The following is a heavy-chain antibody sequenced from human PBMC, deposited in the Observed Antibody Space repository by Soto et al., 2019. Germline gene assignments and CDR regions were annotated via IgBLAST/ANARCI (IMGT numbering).Heavy chain of an antibody. CDR3: AKDRLVQWPRVTGS. CDR1: GFTFISYA. J-gene: IGHJ5*02. Sequence: EVHLLESGGGLVQPGGSRRLSCAASGFTFISYAMNWVRQAPGKGLEWVSGISGSGGGTYYADSVKGRFTISRDNSKNMLYLQMNSLRAEDTAVYYCAKDRLVQWPRVTGSWGQGTLFTVSS. V-gene: IGHV3-23*01. D-gene: IGHD6-19*01. CDR2: ISGSGGGT.